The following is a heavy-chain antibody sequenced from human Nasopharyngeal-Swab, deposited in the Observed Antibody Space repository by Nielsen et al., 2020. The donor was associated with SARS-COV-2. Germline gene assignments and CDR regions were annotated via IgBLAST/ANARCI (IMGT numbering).Heavy chain of an antibody. V-gene: IGHV1-46*01. CDR2: INPSGGST. J-gene: IGHJ6*02. D-gene: IGHD3-10*01. Sequence: WVRQAPGQGLEWMGIINPSGGSTSYAQKFQGRVTMTRDTSTSTVYMELSSLRSEDTAVYYCAREPSYYGSGSSPRGYYYYGMDVWGQGTTVTVSS. CDR3: AREPSYYGSGSSPRGYYYYGMDV.